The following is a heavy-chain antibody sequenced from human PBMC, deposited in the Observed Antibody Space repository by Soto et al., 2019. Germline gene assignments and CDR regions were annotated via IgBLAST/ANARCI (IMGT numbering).Heavy chain of an antibody. J-gene: IGHJ3*02. CDR3: ARERGYTYGDAFDI. D-gene: IGHD5-18*01. Sequence: GGSLRLSCAASGFTFSSYSINWVRQAPGKGLEWVSSFSSGSIYIYYADSVKGRFTISRDNAKNSLYLQMNSLRAEDMAVYYCARERGYTYGDAFDIWGQGTMVTVSS. V-gene: IGHV3-21*01. CDR2: FSSGSIYI. CDR1: GFTFSSYS.